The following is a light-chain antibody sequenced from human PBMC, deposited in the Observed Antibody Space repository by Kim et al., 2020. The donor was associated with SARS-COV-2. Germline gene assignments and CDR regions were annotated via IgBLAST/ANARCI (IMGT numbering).Light chain of an antibody. CDR1: SSNIGHNT. CDR3: AAWDNSLSGPV. J-gene: IGLJ2*01. Sequence: QSVLTQPPSASGTPGQRVTISCSGGSSNIGHNTVNWYQQLPGTAPKLLIYDNNQRPSGVPDRFSGSKSGTSASLAISGLQSEDEADYYCAAWDNSLSGPVFGGGTQLTVL. V-gene: IGLV1-44*01. CDR2: DNN.